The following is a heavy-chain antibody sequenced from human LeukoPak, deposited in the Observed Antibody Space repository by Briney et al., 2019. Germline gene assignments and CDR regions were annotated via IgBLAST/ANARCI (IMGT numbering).Heavy chain of an antibody. CDR1: GYSFTSYW. J-gene: IGHJ6*02. Sequence: GESLKISCKGSGYSFTSYWIGWVRQMPGKGLEWMGIIYPGDSDTRYSPSFQGQVTISADKSISTAYLQWSSLKASDTAMYYCARTPCVGSYYRYTSPHYYYYGMDVWGQGTTVTVSS. CDR3: ARTPCVGSYYRYTSPHYYYYGMDV. V-gene: IGHV5-51*06. D-gene: IGHD2-15*01. CDR2: IYPGDSDT.